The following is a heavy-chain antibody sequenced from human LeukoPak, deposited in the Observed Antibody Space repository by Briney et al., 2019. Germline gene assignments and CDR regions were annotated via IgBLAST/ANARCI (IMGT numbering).Heavy chain of an antibody. V-gene: IGHV1-46*01. Sequence: ASVKVSCKASGYTFTSYYMHWVRQAPGQGLEWMGIINPSGGSTSYAQKFQGRVTMTRDTSTSTVYMELSSLRSEDTAVYYCARENRKATMVRGVNIPICFDYWGQGTLVTVSS. J-gene: IGHJ4*02. CDR1: GYTFTSYY. D-gene: IGHD3-10*01. CDR3: ARENRKATMVRGVNIPICFDY. CDR2: INPSGGST.